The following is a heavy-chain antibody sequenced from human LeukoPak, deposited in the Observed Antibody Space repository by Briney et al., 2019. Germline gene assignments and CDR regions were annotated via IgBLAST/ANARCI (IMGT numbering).Heavy chain of an antibody. V-gene: IGHV3-13*04. J-gene: IGHJ3*01. CDR3: ARGGYSGSDV. CDR2: IGKGGDT. Sequence: GGSLRLSCAASGLTFSTYDMHWVRQATGKGLEWVSGIGKGGDTYYAGSVKGRFTISRENAKNSLYLQMNSLRTGDTAVYYCARGGYSGSDVWGQGTMVTVSS. CDR1: GLTFSTYD. D-gene: IGHD5-12*01.